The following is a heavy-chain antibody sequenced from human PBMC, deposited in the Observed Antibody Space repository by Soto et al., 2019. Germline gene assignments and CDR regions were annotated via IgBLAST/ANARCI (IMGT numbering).Heavy chain of an antibody. Sequence: GGSLRLSCAASGFTFSSYSMNWVRQAPGKGLEWVSSISSSSSYIYYADSVKGRFTISRDNAKNSLYLQMNSLRAEDTAVYYCARDAVSPYYFDYWGQGTLVTVSS. CDR3: ARDAVSPYYFDY. CDR1: GFTFSSYS. CDR2: ISSSSSYI. D-gene: IGHD3-22*01. V-gene: IGHV3-21*01. J-gene: IGHJ4*02.